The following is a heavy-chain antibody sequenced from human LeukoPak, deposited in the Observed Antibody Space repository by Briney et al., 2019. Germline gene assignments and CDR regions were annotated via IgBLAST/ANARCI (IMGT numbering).Heavy chain of an antibody. CDR3: AELGITMIGGV. CDR2: ISSSGSTI. V-gene: IGHV3-48*03. Sequence: GGSLRLSCAASGFTFSRYGMSWVRQAPGKGLEWVSYISSSGSTIYYADSVKGRFTISRDNAKNSLYLQMNSLRAEDTAVYYCAELGITMIGGVWGKGTTVTISS. CDR1: GFTFSRYG. D-gene: IGHD3-10*02. J-gene: IGHJ6*04.